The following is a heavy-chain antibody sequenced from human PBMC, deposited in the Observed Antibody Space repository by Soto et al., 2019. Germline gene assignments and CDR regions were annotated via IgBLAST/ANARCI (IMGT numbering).Heavy chain of an antibody. CDR1: GGSFSGYY. J-gene: IGHJ4*01. CDR2: INHSGST. D-gene: IGHD4-17*01. CDR3: ARVSTVTKLED. V-gene: IGHV4-34*01. Sequence: SETLSLTCAVYGGSFSGYYWSWIRQPPGKGLEWIGEINHSGSTNYNPSLKSRVTISVDTSKNQFSLKLSSVTAADTAVYYCARVSTVTKLEDWGHGMWVTVSS.